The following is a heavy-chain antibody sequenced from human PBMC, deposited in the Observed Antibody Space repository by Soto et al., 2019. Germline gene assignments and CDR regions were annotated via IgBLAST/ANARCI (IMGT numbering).Heavy chain of an antibody. CDR3: AKELGYCTNGVCSYYFDY. D-gene: IGHD2-8*01. V-gene: IGHV3-9*01. CDR2: ISWNSGSI. CDR1: GFTFDDYA. J-gene: IGHJ4*02. Sequence: EVQLVESGGGLVQPGRSLRLSCAASGFTFDDYAMHWDRQAPGKGLEWVSGISWNSGSIGYADSVKGRFTISRDNAKNSLYLQMNSLRAEDTALYYCAKELGYCTNGVCSYYFDYWGQGTLVTVSS.